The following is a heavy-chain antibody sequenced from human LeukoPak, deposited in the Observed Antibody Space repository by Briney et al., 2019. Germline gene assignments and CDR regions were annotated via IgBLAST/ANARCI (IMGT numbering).Heavy chain of an antibody. J-gene: IGHJ4*02. CDR2: ISYDGSNK. Sequence: PGGSLRLSCAASGFTFSSYGMHWVRQAPGKGLEWVAVISYDGSNKYYADSVKGRFTISRDNSKNTLYLQMNSLRAEDTAVYYCAKIGSSPRQIQLWVPFDYWGQGTLVTVSS. CDR3: AKIGSSPRQIQLWVPFDY. V-gene: IGHV3-30*18. D-gene: IGHD5-18*01. CDR1: GFTFSSYG.